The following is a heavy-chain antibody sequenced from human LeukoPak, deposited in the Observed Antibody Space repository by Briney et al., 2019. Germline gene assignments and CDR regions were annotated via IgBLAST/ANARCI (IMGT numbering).Heavy chain of an antibody. D-gene: IGHD5-18*01. CDR2: IYYSGST. Sequence: SETLSLTCTVSGGSISSYYWSWIRQPPGKGLEWIGYIYYSGSTNYNPSLKSRVTISVGTSKNQFSLKLSSVTAADTAVYYCARARDTAMVTTYFDYWGQGTLVTVSS. J-gene: IGHJ4*02. V-gene: IGHV4-59*01. CDR3: ARARDTAMVTTYFDY. CDR1: GGSISSYY.